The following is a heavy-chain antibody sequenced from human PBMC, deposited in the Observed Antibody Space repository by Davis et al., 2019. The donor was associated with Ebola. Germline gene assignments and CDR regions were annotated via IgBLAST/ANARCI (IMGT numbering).Heavy chain of an antibody. D-gene: IGHD3-22*01. CDR1: GGSISSGGYY. Sequence: LNISCTFSGGSISSGGYYWSWIRQHPGKGLEWIGYIYYSGSHNYNPPLKSRVTISVDTSKNQFSLKLSSVTAADTAVYYCARELYYYDSSGYYRGGFDIWGQGTMVTVSS. CDR3: ARELYYYDSSGYYRGGFDI. CDR2: IYYSGSH. V-gene: IGHV4-31*02. J-gene: IGHJ3*02.